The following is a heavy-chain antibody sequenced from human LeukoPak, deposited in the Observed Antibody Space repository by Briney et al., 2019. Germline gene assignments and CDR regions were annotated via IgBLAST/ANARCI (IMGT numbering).Heavy chain of an antibody. CDR1: GLNFSSHG. V-gene: IGHV3-64D*09. J-gene: IGHJ4*01. Sequence: GESLTLSCAASGLNFSSHGMNWVRQTPGRGLEYISAISRNGDSSYYADSVKGRLSVSRDHSNNVSYLELSSLKIKDPPVLFLCVNSHDSIYPFPFWGQGALVTVSS. CDR2: ISRNGDSS. D-gene: IGHD3-22*01. CDR3: CVNSHDSIYPFPF.